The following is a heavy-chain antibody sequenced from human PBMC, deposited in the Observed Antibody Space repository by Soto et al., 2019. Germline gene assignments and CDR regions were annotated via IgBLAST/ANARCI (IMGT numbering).Heavy chain of an antibody. Sequence: VGSLRLSCAASGFTFSSYAMHWVRQAPGKGLEYVSAISSNGGSTYYANSVKGRFTISRDNSKNTLYLQMGSLRAEDMAVYYCARDGCSGGSCYTTTPDRKSRRGSYYMDVWGKGTTVTVSS. CDR1: GFTFSSYA. CDR2: ISSNGGST. J-gene: IGHJ6*03. V-gene: IGHV3-64*01. D-gene: IGHD2-15*01. CDR3: ARDGCSGGSCYTTTPDRKSRRGSYYMDV.